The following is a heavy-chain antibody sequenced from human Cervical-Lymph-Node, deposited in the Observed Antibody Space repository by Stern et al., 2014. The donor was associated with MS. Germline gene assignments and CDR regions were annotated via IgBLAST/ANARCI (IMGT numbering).Heavy chain of an antibody. J-gene: IGHJ4*02. CDR1: GYTFTDYY. D-gene: IGHD1-26*01. CDR2: IYPKTGGT. CDR3: ARGLGVTAFDF. Sequence: QVQLVQSGAEVKKPGASVKVSCKVSGYTFTDYYFHWLRQAPGQGLEWMGRIYPKTGGTINPQKFQGRVIMTRDTSISTLYMELNNLGPDDTAVYYCARGLGVTAFDFWGQGTLVTVSS. V-gene: IGHV1-2*06.